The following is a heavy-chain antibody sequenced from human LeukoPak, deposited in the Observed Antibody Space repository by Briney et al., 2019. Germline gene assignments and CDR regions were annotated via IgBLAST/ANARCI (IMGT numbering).Heavy chain of an antibody. V-gene: IGHV3-48*03. CDR1: GFTVSSNY. Sequence: KPGGSLRLSCAASGFTVSSNYLNWVRQAAGKGLEWVSYISSGGSSIEYADSVKGRFTISRDNAKNSLYLQMNSLRVEDTAVYYCARLPDNCGGDCYRDYWGQGTLVTVSS. D-gene: IGHD2-21*02. CDR3: ARLPDNCGGDCYRDY. CDR2: ISSGGSSI. J-gene: IGHJ4*02.